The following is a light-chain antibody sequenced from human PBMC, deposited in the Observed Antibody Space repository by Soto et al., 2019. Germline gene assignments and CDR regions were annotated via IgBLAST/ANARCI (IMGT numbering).Light chain of an antibody. J-gene: IGKJ1*01. Sequence: DIQMPQSPYPLSASLGNRSSITCRASQSIRDWLAWFQQKPGKDPRLLIYEASRLGSGVPSRISGSGSGTEFTLTISCLQPDDFATYYCQHDPNYPWTLGQGTKVDVK. CDR1: QSIRDW. CDR2: EAS. V-gene: IGKV1-5*03. CDR3: QHDPNYPWT.